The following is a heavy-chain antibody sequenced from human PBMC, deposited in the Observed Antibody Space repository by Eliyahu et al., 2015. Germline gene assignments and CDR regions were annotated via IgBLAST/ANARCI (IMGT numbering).Heavy chain of an antibody. CDR2: IYFDGSS. D-gene: IGHD6-19*01. J-gene: IGHJ4*02. V-gene: IGHV3-66*02. CDR3: ARHASGID. Sequence: DVQLVESGGGLVQPGGSLRLSCAVSGFNVDNNYMGWVHQAPGTGLEWVSVIYFDGSSDYADSVQGRFSISRDTSRNTMNLQMNNLRPEDTGVYFCARHASGIDWGQGTLVTVSS. CDR1: GFNVDNNY.